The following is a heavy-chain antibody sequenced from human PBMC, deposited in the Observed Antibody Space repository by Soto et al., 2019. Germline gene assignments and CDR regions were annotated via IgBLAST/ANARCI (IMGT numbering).Heavy chain of an antibody. D-gene: IGHD6-19*01. CDR2: ISSIGVAT. CDR1: GFTFSIHE. J-gene: IGHJ4*02. Sequence: SCAASGFTFSIHEMNWVRQAPGKGLEWVSYISSIGVATYYADSVKGRFTISRDNAKNSLYLQMNSLRAEDTAVYYCAREGRVGGIDYWGQGTPVTVSS. V-gene: IGHV3-48*03. CDR3: AREGRVGGIDY.